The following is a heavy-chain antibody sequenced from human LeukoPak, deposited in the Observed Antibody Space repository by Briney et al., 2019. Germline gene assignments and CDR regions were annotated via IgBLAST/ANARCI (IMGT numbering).Heavy chain of an antibody. CDR1: GFTFSSYG. V-gene: IGHV3-30*02. J-gene: IGHJ4*02. Sequence: PGGSLRLSCAASGFTFSSYGMHWVRQAPGKGLEWVAFIRYDGSNKYYADSVKGRFTISRDNSKSTLYLQMNSLRAEDTAVYYCAKEGDYDFWSGSSFDYWGQGTLVTVSS. CDR3: AKEGDYDFWSGSSFDY. D-gene: IGHD3-3*01. CDR2: IRYDGSNK.